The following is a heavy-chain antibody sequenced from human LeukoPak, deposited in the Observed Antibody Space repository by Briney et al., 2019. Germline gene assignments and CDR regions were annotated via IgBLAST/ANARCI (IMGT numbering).Heavy chain of an antibody. Sequence: SETLSLTCTVSGGSMTFGSYYWTWIRQPAGKGLEWIGRIYTSGRTFYNPSLKSRVTISMDTSMNQFSLRLNSVTDADTAVYYCARARVIPASFDDWGQGTLVTVSS. CDR3: ARARVIPASFDD. CDR2: IYTSGRT. D-gene: IGHD3-16*02. J-gene: IGHJ4*02. CDR1: GGSMTFGSYY. V-gene: IGHV4-61*02.